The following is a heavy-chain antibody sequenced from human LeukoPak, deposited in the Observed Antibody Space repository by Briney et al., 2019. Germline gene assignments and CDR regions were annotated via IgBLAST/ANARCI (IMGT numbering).Heavy chain of an antibody. CDR3: ATESGHPRLLAAAGLRDRVWFDP. Sequence: PSETLSLTCAVSGYSISSGYYWGWIRQPPGKGLEWIGEINHSGSTNYNPSLKSRVTISVDTSKNQFSLKLSSVTAADTAVYYCATESGHPRLLAAAGLRDRVWFDPWGQGTLVTVSS. J-gene: IGHJ5*02. CDR1: GYSISSGYY. D-gene: IGHD6-13*01. V-gene: IGHV4-38-2*01. CDR2: INHSGST.